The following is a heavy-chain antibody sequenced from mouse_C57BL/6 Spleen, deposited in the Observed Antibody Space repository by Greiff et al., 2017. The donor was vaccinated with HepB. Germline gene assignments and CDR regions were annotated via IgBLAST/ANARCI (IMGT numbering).Heavy chain of an antibody. Sequence: EVQVVESGGGLVQPGGSMKLSCVASGFTFSNYWMNWVRQSPEKGLEWVAQIRLKSDNYATHYAESVKGRFTISRDDSKSSVYLQMNNLRAEDTGIYYCTGRYDPFAYWGQGTLVTVSA. V-gene: IGHV6-3*01. CDR2: IRLKSDNYAT. J-gene: IGHJ3*01. CDR3: TGRYDPFAY. CDR1: GFTFSNYW. D-gene: IGHD2-3*01.